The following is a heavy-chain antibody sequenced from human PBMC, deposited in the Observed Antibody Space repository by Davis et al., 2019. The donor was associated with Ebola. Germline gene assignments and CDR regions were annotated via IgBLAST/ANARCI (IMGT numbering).Heavy chain of an antibody. CDR1: GYTFTRYG. Sequence: AASVKVSCKASGYTFTRYGISWVRQAPGQGLEWMGWISAYNGNTNYAQNLQGRVTMTTDTSTSTAYMELRSLRYDDTAGYYCARAVTMVLPSGWFDPWGQGTLVTVSS. D-gene: IGHD3-10*01. CDR3: ARAVTMVLPSGWFDP. J-gene: IGHJ5*02. CDR2: ISAYNGNT. V-gene: IGHV1-18*01.